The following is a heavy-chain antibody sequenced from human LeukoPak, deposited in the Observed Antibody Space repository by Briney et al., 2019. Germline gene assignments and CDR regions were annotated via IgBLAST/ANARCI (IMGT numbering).Heavy chain of an antibody. D-gene: IGHD4-17*01. J-gene: IGHJ4*02. CDR1: GGSFSGYY. Sequence: SETLSLTCAVYGGSFSGYYWSWIRQPPGKGLEWIGGINHSGSTNYNPSLKSRVTISVDTSKNQFSLKLSSVTAADTAVYYCARGRPWTTVTRYFDYWGQGTLVTVSS. V-gene: IGHV4-34*01. CDR3: ARGRPWTTVTRYFDY. CDR2: INHSGST.